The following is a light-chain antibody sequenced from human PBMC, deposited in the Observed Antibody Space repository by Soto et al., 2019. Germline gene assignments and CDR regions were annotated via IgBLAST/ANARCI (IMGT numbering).Light chain of an antibody. V-gene: IGLV1-40*01. J-gene: IGLJ3*02. CDR2: RNS. Sequence: QSVLTQPPSVSGAPGPRVTLSCTGSSSNIGAGYDVHWYQQLPGTAPKLLIYRNSNRPSGVPDRVSGSKSGTSASLAITGLQAEDEADYYCQSYDSSLSGSVFGGGTKVTVL. CDR3: QSYDSSLSGSV. CDR1: SSNIGAGYD.